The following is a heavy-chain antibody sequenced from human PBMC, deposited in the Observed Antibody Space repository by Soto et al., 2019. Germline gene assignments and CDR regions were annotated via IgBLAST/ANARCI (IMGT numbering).Heavy chain of an antibody. J-gene: IGHJ4*02. CDR3: AGGYSSSWYGGGGFDY. Sequence: QVQLVQSGAEVKKPGSSVKVSCKASGGTFSSYAISWVRQAPGQGLEWMGGIIPIFGTANYAQKFQGRVTITGEESTSTADREVGSLRSGDRAVYYCAGGYSSSWYGGGGFDYWGQGTLVTVSS. D-gene: IGHD6-13*01. CDR1: GGTFSSYA. CDR2: IIPIFGTA. V-gene: IGHV1-69*01.